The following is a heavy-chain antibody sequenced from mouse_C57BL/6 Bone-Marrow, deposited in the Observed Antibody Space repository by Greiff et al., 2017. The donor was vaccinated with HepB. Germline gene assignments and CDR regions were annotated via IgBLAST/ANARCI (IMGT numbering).Heavy chain of an antibody. Sequence: EVQVVESGPGLVKPSQSLSLTCSVTGYSITSGYYWNWIRQFPGNKLEWMGYISYDGSNNYNPSLKNRISITRDTSKNQFFLKLNSVTTEDTATYYCAHDLDYWGQVTTLTVSS. J-gene: IGHJ2*01. V-gene: IGHV3-6*01. D-gene: IGHD2-3*01. CDR2: ISYDGSN. CDR3: AHDLDY. CDR1: GYSITSGYY.